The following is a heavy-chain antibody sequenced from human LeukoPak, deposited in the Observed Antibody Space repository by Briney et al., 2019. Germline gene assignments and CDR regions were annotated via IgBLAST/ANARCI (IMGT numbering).Heavy chain of an antibody. Sequence: SETLSLTCTVSGGSISSYYWSWIRQPAGKGLERIGRIYTSGSTNYNPSLKSRVTMSVDTSKNQFSLKLSSVTAADTAVYYCARAGDYYGSGTPFDYWGQGTLVTVSS. CDR2: IYTSGST. D-gene: IGHD3-10*01. CDR3: ARAGDYYGSGTPFDY. V-gene: IGHV4-4*07. J-gene: IGHJ4*02. CDR1: GGSISSYY.